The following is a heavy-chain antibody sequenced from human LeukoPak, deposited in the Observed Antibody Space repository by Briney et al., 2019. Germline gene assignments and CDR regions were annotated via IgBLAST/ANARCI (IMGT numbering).Heavy chain of an antibody. CDR1: GFTFSSYI. Sequence: GGSLRLSCAASGFTFSSYIMNWVRQAPGKGLEWVASISSSSSYIYYADSVKGRFTISRDNAKNSLYLQMNSLRAEDTAVYYCARHAAERWLQPKPNYYYYGMDVWGQGTTVTVSS. CDR2: ISSSSSYI. J-gene: IGHJ6*02. V-gene: IGHV3-21*01. CDR3: ARHAAERWLQPKPNYYYYGMDV. D-gene: IGHD5-24*01.